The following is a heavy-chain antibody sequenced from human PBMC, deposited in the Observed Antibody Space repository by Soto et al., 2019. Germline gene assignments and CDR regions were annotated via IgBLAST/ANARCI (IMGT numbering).Heavy chain of an antibody. CDR3: GRIRDYCSSSSCSYPFDY. V-gene: IGHV3-21*01. CDR2: ISSSSIYI. D-gene: IGHD2-2*01. CDR1: GFTYSSYS. J-gene: IGHJ4*02. Sequence: PGGSLRLSCAVSGFTYSSYSMNWVRQAPGKGLEWVSSISSSSIYIYYADSVRGRFTISRDNAKNSLSLQMNSLRAEDTAVYYCGRIRDYCSSSSCSYPFDYWGQGT.